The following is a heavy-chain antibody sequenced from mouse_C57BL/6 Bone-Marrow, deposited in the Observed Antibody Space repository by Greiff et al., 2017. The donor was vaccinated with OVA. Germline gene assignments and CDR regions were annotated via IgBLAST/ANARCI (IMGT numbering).Heavy chain of an antibody. CDR2: IWTGGGT. Sequence: VQRVESGPGLVAPSQSLSITCTVSGFSLTSYAISWVRQPPGKGLEWLGVIWTGGGTNYNSAPKSRLSISKDNSKSQVFLKMNSLQTDDTARYYCARKGGDYDEGYAMDYWGQGTSVTVSS. CDR3: ARKGGDYDEGYAMDY. V-gene: IGHV2-9-1*01. J-gene: IGHJ4*01. CDR1: GFSLTSYA. D-gene: IGHD2-4*01.